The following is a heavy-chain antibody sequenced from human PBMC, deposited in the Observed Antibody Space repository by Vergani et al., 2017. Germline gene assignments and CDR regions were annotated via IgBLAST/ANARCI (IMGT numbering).Heavy chain of an antibody. CDR2: IIPIFGTA. CDR3: ATCGDGFDYYYYMDV. J-gene: IGHJ6*03. V-gene: IGHV1-69*01. Sequence: QVQLVQSGAEVGKPGASVKISCKASGYTFTAYYIHWVRQAPEQGLEWVGGIIPIFGTANYAQKFQGRVTITADESTSTAYMELSSLRSEDTAVYYCATCGDGFDYYYYMDVWGKGTTVTVSS. D-gene: IGHD5-24*01. CDR1: GYTFTAYY.